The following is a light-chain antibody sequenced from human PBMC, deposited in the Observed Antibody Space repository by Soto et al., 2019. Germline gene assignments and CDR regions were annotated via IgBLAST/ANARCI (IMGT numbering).Light chain of an antibody. J-gene: IGKJ2*01. CDR2: DAS. CDR3: HQYNKYPST. CDR1: QSINIW. V-gene: IGKV1-5*01. Sequence: DVQMTQSPSTLSASVGDRVTITCRASQSINIWLAWYQQKPGKAPKVLIYDASTLQSGVPSRFSGSGSGTEFTLTISSLQPDDSATSYCHQYNKYPSTFGQGSKLEIK.